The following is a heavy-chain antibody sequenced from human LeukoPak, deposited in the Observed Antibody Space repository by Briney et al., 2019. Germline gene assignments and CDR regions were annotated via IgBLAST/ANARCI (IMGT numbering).Heavy chain of an antibody. CDR1: GFTFSSYG. CDR3: AKDLSTVPGYSYGGY. CDR2: ISYDGSNK. V-gene: IGHV3-30*18. J-gene: IGHJ4*02. Sequence: PGGSLRLSCAASGFTFSSYGMRWVRQAPGKGLEWVAVISYDGSNKYYADSVKGRFTISRDNSKNTLYLQMNSLRAEDTAVYYCAKDLSTVPGYSYGGYWGQGTLVTVSS. D-gene: IGHD5-18*01.